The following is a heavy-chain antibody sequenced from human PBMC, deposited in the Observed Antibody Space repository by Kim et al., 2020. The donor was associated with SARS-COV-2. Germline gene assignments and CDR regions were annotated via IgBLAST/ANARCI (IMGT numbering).Heavy chain of an antibody. D-gene: IGHD3-9*01. V-gene: IGHV3-74*01. CDR1: GFTFSSYW. J-gene: IGHJ3*01. CDR3: TREYPLYFDHSDLEPI. CDR2: INSDGTYT. Sequence: GGSLRLSCAASGFTFSSYWMNWVRQGPGKGLIWVSRINSDGTYTTYADSVKGRFTVSRDNAKNTLYLQMNSLRAEDTAVYYCTREYPLYFDHSDLEPIWGQGTMVTVSS.